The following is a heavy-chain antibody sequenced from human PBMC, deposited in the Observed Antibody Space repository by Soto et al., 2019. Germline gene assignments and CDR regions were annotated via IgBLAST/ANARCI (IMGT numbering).Heavy chain of an antibody. V-gene: IGHV5-51*01. D-gene: IGHD2-2*01. CDR3: VRRPGCSTTTCYRELDY. Sequence: GESLKISCKGSGYTFTTYWIGWVRQMPGKGLEWMGVIYPDDSDTIYSPSFQGQVTLSADKSISTAYLQWRSLQASDTAMYYCVRRPGCSTTTCYRELDYWGQGTLVTVSS. J-gene: IGHJ4*02. CDR1: GYTFTTYW. CDR2: IYPDDSDT.